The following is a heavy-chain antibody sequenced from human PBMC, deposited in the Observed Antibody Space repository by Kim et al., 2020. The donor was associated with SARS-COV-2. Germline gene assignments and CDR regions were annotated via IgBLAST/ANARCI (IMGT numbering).Heavy chain of an antibody. CDR3: ARGRRSGWFS. D-gene: IGHD6-19*01. Sequence: STTYPPSLKSRVTMSVDTSKNQFSLRLSSVTAADTAVYYCARGRRSGWFSWGQGTLVTVSS. V-gene: IGHV4-34*01. J-gene: IGHJ4*02. CDR2: ST.